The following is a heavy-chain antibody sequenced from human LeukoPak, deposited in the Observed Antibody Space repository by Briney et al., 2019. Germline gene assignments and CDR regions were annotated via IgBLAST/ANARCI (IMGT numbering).Heavy chain of an antibody. V-gene: IGHV1-69*05. CDR2: IIPIFGTA. Sequence: SVKVSCKASGGTFSSYAISWVRQAPGQGLEWMGGIIPIFGTANYAQKLQGRVTFTTDESTTTAYMELRSLRSEDTAVYYCASEGNYDSSGYSRYNYYYMDVWGKGTAVTVSS. CDR3: ASEGNYDSSGYSRYNYYYMDV. J-gene: IGHJ6*03. D-gene: IGHD3-22*01. CDR1: GGTFSSYA.